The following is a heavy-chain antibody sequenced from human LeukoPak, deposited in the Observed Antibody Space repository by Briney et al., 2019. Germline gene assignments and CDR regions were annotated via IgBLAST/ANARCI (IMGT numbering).Heavy chain of an antibody. J-gene: IGHJ2*01. CDR1: GFTFDDYA. D-gene: IGHD3-22*01. CDR3: AKGQGVVAHYGYWYFDL. V-gene: IGHV3-9*03. Sequence: GGSLRLSCAASGFTFDDYAMHWVRQAPGKGLEWVSGISWNSGSIGYADSVKGRFTISRDNAKNSLYLQMNSLRAEDMALYYCAKGQGVVAHYGYWYFDLWGRGTLVTVSS. CDR2: ISWNSGSI.